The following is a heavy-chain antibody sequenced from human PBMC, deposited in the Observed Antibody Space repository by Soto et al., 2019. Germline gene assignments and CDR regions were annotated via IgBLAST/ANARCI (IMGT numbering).Heavy chain of an antibody. CDR3: AEDFSDSSGWYDTFDY. J-gene: IGHJ4*02. D-gene: IGHD6-19*01. CDR2: ISGSGGST. Sequence: PGGSLRLSCAASGFTFSSYAMSWVRQAPGKGLEWVSAISGSGGSTYYADSVKGRFTISRDNSKNTLYLQMNSLRAEDTAVYYCAEDFSDSSGWYDTFDYWGQGTLVTVSS. V-gene: IGHV3-23*01. CDR1: GFTFSSYA.